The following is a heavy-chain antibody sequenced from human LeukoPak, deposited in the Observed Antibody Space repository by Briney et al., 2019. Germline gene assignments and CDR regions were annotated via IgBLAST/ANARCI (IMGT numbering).Heavy chain of an antibody. V-gene: IGHV1-18*01. CDR2: ISAYNGNT. CDR3: ARDPPRIVVVVAATNYYGMDV. CDR1: GYTFTSYG. J-gene: IGHJ6*02. D-gene: IGHD2-15*01. Sequence: ASVKASCKASGYTFTSYGISWVRQAPGQGLEWMGWISAYNGNTNYAQKLQGRVTMTTDTSTSTAYMELRSLRSDDTAVCYCARDPPRIVVVVAATNYYGMDVWGQGTTVTVSS.